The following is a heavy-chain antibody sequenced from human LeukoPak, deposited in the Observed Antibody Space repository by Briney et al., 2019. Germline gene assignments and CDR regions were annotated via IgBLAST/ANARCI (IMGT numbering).Heavy chain of an antibody. CDR1: GGSFSGYY. D-gene: IGHD3-9*01. Sequence: SETLSLTCAVYGGSFSGYYWSWIRQPPGKGLEWIGEINHSGSTNYNPSLKSRVTISVDTSKNQFSLKLSSVTAADTAVYYCARGTVLRYCDWLPRFDYWGQGTLVTVSS. CDR3: ARGTVLRYCDWLPRFDY. J-gene: IGHJ4*02. CDR2: INHSGST. V-gene: IGHV4-34*01.